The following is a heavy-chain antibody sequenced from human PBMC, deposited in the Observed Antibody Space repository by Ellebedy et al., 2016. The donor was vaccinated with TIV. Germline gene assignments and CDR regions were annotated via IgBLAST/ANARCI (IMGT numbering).Heavy chain of an antibody. V-gene: IGHV4-38-2*02. CDR1: GSSISSGYY. CDR3: ARGPLLYNFDAFDI. J-gene: IGHJ3*02. CDR2: IYFSGTT. D-gene: IGHD1-1*01. Sequence: SETLSLTCTVSGSSISSGYYWGWIRQPPGKGLEWIASIYFSGTTYSTPSLKSRVTISADTSKNQFSLRLTSVTAPDTAMYYCARGPLLYNFDAFDIWGQGTMVTVSS.